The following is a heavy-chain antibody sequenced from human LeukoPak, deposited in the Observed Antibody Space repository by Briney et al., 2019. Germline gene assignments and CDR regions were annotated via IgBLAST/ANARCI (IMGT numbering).Heavy chain of an antibody. CDR2: ISYDGSNR. D-gene: IGHD3-10*01. Sequence: QAGGSLRLSCAASGFTFSSYAMHWVRQAPGKGLEWVAVISYDGSNRYYADSVKGRFTISRDNSKNTLYLQMNSLRAEDTAVYYCARDNRVTMVRGVITRPDYWGQGTLVTVSS. CDR3: ARDNRVTMVRGVITRPDY. V-gene: IGHV3-30-3*01. J-gene: IGHJ4*02. CDR1: GFTFSSYA.